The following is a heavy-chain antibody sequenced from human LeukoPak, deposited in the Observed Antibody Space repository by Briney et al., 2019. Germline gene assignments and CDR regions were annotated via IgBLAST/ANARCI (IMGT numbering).Heavy chain of an antibody. J-gene: IGHJ3*02. CDR1: GYSISSGYY. V-gene: IGHV4-38-2*02. D-gene: IGHD3-3*01. CDR3: ARDRVTIFGVVSGFRAFDI. Sequence: SETLSLTCTVSGYSISSGYYCGWIRQPPGKGLEWIGSIYHSGSTYYNPSLKSRVTISVDASKNQFSLKLSSVTAADMAVYYCARDRVTIFGVVSGFRAFDIWGQGTMVTVSA. CDR2: IYHSGST.